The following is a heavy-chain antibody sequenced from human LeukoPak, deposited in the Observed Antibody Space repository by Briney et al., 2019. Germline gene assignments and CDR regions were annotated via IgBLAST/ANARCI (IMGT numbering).Heavy chain of an antibody. V-gene: IGHV3-7*01. CDR1: GLIFSNYW. CDR2: IKEDGSEK. J-gene: IGHJ3*02. CDR3: AREITWEVTPI. Sequence: PGGSLRLSCAAPGLIFSNYWMSWVRQAPGKGLEWVGNIKEDGSEKYYVDSVKGRFTISRDNAKNSLYLYMNSLRAEDTAVYYCAREITWEVTPIWGQGTMVTVSS. D-gene: IGHD3-16*01.